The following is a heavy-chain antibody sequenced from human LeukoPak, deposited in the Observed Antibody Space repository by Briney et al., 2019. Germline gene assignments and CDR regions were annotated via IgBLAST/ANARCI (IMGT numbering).Heavy chain of an antibody. CDR2: IYSGGST. V-gene: IGHV3-66*01. D-gene: IGHD3-22*01. CDR1: GFTVSSNY. CDR3: AYWYYDSSGYPANAFDI. J-gene: IGHJ3*02. Sequence: GGSRRLSCAASGFTVSSNYMSWVRQAPGKGLEWVSVIYSGGSTYYADSVKGRFTISRDNSKNTLYLQMNSLRAEDTAVYYCAYWYYDSSGYPANAFDIWGQGTMVTVSS.